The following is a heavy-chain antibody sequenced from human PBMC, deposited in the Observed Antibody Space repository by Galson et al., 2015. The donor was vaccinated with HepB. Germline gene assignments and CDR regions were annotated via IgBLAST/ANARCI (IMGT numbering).Heavy chain of an antibody. CDR2: ISAYNGNT. Sequence: SVKVSCKASGYTFTSYGISWVRQAPGQGLEWMGWISAYNGNTNYAQKLQGRVTMTTGTSTSTAYMELRSLRSDDTAVYYCARERYCSSTSCIGNYYYMDVWGKGTTVTVSS. J-gene: IGHJ6*03. CDR3: ARERYCSSTSCIGNYYYMDV. CDR1: GYTFTSYG. V-gene: IGHV1-18*01. D-gene: IGHD2-2*01.